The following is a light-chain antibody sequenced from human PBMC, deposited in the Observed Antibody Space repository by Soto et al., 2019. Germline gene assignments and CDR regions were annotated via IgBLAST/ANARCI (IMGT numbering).Light chain of an antibody. V-gene: IGKV3-15*01. CDR3: QQLNSYPWT. CDR2: GAS. Sequence: ELVMTQSPATLSVSPGARATLSCRASQSVSSNLAWYQQKPGQAPRLLIYGASTRATGIPARFSVSGSGTELTLNISSLQSEDGAVYYCQQLNSYPWTFGQGTKVDIK. CDR1: QSVSSN. J-gene: IGKJ1*01.